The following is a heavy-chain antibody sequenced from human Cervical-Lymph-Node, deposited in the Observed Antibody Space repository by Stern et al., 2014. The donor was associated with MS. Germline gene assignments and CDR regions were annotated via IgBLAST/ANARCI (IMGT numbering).Heavy chain of an antibody. J-gene: IGHJ6*02. D-gene: IGHD2-15*01. CDR1: GFSLSSYW. Sequence: QLVQSGGGLVQPGGSLRLSCAGSGFSLSSYWMSWVRQAPGKGPELVGTIKQDGRERYYVDSVKGRFTISRDNSKNSVFLQMNSLRVDDTSVYYCARDCGSGSCYQTQYYYGVDVWGQGTTVIVSS. CDR2: IKQDGRER. CDR3: ARDCGSGSCYQTQYYYGVDV. V-gene: IGHV3-7*01.